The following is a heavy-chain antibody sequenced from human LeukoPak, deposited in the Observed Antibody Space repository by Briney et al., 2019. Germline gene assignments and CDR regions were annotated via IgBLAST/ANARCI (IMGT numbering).Heavy chain of an antibody. D-gene: IGHD6-6*01. V-gene: IGHV4-34*01. CDR2: INQSGST. CDR1: GGSFSGYY. Sequence: SETLSLTCAVYGGSFSGYYWSWIRQPPGKGLEWIGEINQSGSTNYNPSLKSRVTISVDTPRNQFSLNLYSVTAADTAVYYCARNSAYSSSSGINQWGQGTLVTVSS. CDR3: ARNSAYSSSSGINQ. J-gene: IGHJ4*02.